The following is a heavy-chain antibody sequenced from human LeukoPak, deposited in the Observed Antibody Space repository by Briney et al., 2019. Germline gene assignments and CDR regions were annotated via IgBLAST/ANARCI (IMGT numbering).Heavy chain of an antibody. CDR1: GGSFSGYY. CDR2: INHSGST. CDR3: ARADYDFWSGYRGTFDY. D-gene: IGHD3-3*01. Sequence: SETLSRTCAVYGGSFSGYYWSWIRQPPGKGLEWIGEINHSGSTNYNPSLKSRVTISVDTSKNQFSLKLSSVTAADTAVYYCARADYDFWSGYRGTFDYWGQGTLVTVSS. J-gene: IGHJ4*02. V-gene: IGHV4-34*01.